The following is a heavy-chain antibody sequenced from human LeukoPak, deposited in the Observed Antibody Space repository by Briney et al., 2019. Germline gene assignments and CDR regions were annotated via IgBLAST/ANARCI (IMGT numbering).Heavy chain of an antibody. CDR2: INRDGSST. D-gene: IGHD5-18*01. V-gene: IGHV3-74*01. J-gene: IGHJ4*02. CDR1: GFTFSSYG. Sequence: PGGSLRLSCAASGFTFSSYGMHSVRQAPGKGLVWVSRINRDGSSTSYADSVKGRFTISRDNAKNTLYLQMNSLRAEDTAVYYCARGGGYSYGSFDYWGQGTLVTVSS. CDR3: ARGGGYSYGSFDY.